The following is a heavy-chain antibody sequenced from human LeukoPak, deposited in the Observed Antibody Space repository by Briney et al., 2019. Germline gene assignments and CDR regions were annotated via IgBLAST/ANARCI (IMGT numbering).Heavy chain of an antibody. CDR1: GGSISSYY. V-gene: IGHV4-59*08. CDR3: ARGGIYGDYDGYFDY. CDR2: IYYSGST. Sequence: SETLSLTCTVSGGSISSYYWSWIRQPPGKGLEWIGYIYYSGSTNYNPSLRSRVTISVDTSKNQFSLKLSSVTAADAAVYYCARGGIYGDYDGYFDYWGQGALVTVSS. J-gene: IGHJ4*02. D-gene: IGHD4-17*01.